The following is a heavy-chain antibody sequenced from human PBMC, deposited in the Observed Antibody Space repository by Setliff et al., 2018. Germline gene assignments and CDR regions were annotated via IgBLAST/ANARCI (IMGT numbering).Heavy chain of an antibody. CDR1: GDSISSRPFY. V-gene: IGHV4-61*09. CDR2: IYTSWST. Sequence: SETLSLTCTVSGDSISSRPFYWGWFRQPAGKELEWIGQIYTSWSTIYNPSLKSRVTILLDTSKNQFSLTLTSVTAADTAVYYCGRAISGWYSAHYYYMDVWGKGTTVTVSS. D-gene: IGHD6-19*01. J-gene: IGHJ6*03. CDR3: GRAISGWYSAHYYYMDV.